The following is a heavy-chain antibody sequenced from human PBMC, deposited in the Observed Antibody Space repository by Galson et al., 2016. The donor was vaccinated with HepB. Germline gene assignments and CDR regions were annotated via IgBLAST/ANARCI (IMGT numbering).Heavy chain of an antibody. D-gene: IGHD1-26*01. J-gene: IGHJ6*03. CDR3: AKVRGADYSNYYMDV. CDR1: GFTFRNYG. V-gene: IGHV3-23*01. CDR2: LGSSGRST. Sequence: SLRLSCAASGFTFRNYGMTWVRQAPGKGLEWVSTLGSSGRSTYHADSVKGRFTTSRDTSKNTLYWQMNNLRAEGTDRYYCAKVRGADYSNYYMDVWGKGTTVTVSS.